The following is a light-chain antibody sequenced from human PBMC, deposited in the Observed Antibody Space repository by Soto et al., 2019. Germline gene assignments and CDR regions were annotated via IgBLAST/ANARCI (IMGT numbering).Light chain of an antibody. CDR3: SSFTNNNTPHVV. V-gene: IGLV3-21*02. J-gene: IGLJ2*01. CDR1: DIGSKS. CDR2: DDR. Sequence: SYELTQPPSVSLAPGQTAMITCGGNDIGSKSVHWYQQRPGQAPVLVVYDDRDRPSGIPERFSGSNSGSTATLTISRVEAGDEADYYCSSFTNNNTPHVVFGGGTKLTVL.